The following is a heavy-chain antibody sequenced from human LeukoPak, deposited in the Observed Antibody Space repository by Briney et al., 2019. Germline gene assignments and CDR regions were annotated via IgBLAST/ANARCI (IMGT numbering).Heavy chain of an antibody. D-gene: IGHD1-7*01. J-gene: IGHJ5*02. CDR1: GYTFTDYY. CDR3: ARGMSITGTTSDRFDP. Sequence: ASVKVSCKASGYTFTDYYMKWVRQAPGQGLEWMGWINPYSGGTNYAQNFQGRVTMTRDTSISTAYMELSRLRSDDTAVYYCARGMSITGTTSDRFDPWGQGTLVTVSS. V-gene: IGHV1-2*02. CDR2: INPYSGGT.